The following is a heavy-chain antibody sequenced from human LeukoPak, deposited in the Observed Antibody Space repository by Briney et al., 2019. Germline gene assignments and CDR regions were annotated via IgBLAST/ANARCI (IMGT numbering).Heavy chain of an antibody. CDR2: ISAYNGNT. CDR1: GYTFTSYG. Sequence: EASVKVSCKASGYTFTSYGISWVRQAPGQGLEWMGWISAYNGNTNYAQKLQGRVTMTTDTSTSTAYMELRSLRSDDTAVYYCARDRAYYYGSGSYYYWGQGTLVTVSS. V-gene: IGHV1-18*01. CDR3: ARDRAYYYGSGSYYY. D-gene: IGHD3-10*01. J-gene: IGHJ4*02.